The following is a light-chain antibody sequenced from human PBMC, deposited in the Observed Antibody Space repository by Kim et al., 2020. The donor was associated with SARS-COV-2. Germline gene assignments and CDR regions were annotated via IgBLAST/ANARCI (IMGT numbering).Light chain of an antibody. CDR1: QDISNS. CDR2: AAS. V-gene: IGKV1-16*01. CDR3: QQYDSYPLA. Sequence: DIQMTQSASSLSASVGDRVTITCRASQDISNSLAWFQQKPGKAPKSLIYAASSLQSGVPSRFSGSGSGTYFTLTISSLQPEDFATYYCQQYDSYPLAFGGGTKLEI. J-gene: IGKJ4*01.